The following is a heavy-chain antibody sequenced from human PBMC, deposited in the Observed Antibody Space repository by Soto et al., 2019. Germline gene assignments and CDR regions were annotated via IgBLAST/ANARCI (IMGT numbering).Heavy chain of an antibody. Sequence: GGSLRLSCAASGFTFSSYDGHWVRQATGKGLEWVSAIGTAGDTYYPGSVKGRFTISRENAKNSLYLQMNSLRAGDTAVYYCARGSKYCTNGVCYSGTAFDIWGQGTMVTVSS. CDR2: IGTAGDT. CDR1: GFTFSSYD. CDR3: ARGSKYCTNGVCYSGTAFDI. V-gene: IGHV3-13*01. D-gene: IGHD2-8*01. J-gene: IGHJ3*02.